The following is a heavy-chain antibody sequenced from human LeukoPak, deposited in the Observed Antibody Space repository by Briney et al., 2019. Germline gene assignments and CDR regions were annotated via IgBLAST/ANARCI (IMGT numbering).Heavy chain of an antibody. V-gene: IGHV4-34*01. D-gene: IGHD3-9*01. J-gene: IGHJ3*02. CDR1: GGSFSGYY. CDR2: INHSGST. Sequence: PSETLSLTCAVYGGSFSGYYWSWIHQPPGKGLEWIGEINHSGSTNYNPSLKSRVTISVDTSKNQFSLKLSSVTAADTAVYYCARGGLDILTGYYRHDAFDIWGQGTMVTVSS. CDR3: ARGGLDILTGYYRHDAFDI.